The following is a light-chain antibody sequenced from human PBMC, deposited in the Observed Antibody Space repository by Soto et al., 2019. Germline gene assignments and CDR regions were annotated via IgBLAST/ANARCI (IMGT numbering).Light chain of an antibody. V-gene: IGLV3-9*01. CDR3: QVWDSSTHVV. CDR2: RDY. CDR1: NIGSKN. Sequence: SYELTQPLSVSVALGQTARITCGGNNIGSKNVHWYQQKPGQAPVLVIYRDYNRPSGIPERFSGSNSVNTATLSISRAQAGDEDDYYCQVWDSSTHVVFGGGTKVTVL. J-gene: IGLJ2*01.